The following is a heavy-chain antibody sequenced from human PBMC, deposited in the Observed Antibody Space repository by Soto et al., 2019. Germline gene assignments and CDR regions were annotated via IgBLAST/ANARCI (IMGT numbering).Heavy chain of an antibody. D-gene: IGHD1-1*01. V-gene: IGHV1-69*14. Sequence: QVQLVQSGAEVKKPGSSVKVSCKASGGTFSSYAISWVRQAPGQGLEWMGGIIPIFGTANYAQKVQGRVTSTAHKPTSTANMALSSRRFEHTAVYYWGKDYGVREKGGMDVWGQGTTVTVSS. J-gene: IGHJ6*02. CDR2: IIPIFGTA. CDR1: GGTFSSYA. CDR3: GKDYGVREKGGMDV.